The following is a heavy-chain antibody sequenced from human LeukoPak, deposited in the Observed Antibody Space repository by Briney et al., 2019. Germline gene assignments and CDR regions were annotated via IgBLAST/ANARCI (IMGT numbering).Heavy chain of an antibody. V-gene: IGHV3-53*01. Sequence: PGGSLRLSCAASGFTVSSNYMSWVRQAPGKGLEWVSVIYSGGSTYYADSVKGRFTISRDNSKNTLYLQMNSLRDEDTAVYYCARRPRGAVAGQYYFDSWGQGTLVTVSS. CDR3: ARRPRGAVAGQYYFDS. CDR1: GFTVSSNY. D-gene: IGHD6-19*01. CDR2: IYSGGST. J-gene: IGHJ4*02.